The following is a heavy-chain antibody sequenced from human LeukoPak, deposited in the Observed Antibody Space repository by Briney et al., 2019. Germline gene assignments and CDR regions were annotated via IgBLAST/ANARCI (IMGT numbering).Heavy chain of an antibody. CDR3: ARAGTIFGVVIDY. V-gene: IGHV3-7*01. J-gene: IGHJ4*02. CDR1: GFTFSSYW. D-gene: IGHD3-3*01. CDR2: IKQDGSEK. Sequence: GGSLRLSCAASGFTFSSYWMSWVRQAPGKGLERVANIKQDGSEKYYVDSVKVRFTISRDNAKNSLYLQMNSLRAEDTAVYYCARAGTIFGVVIDYWGQGTLVTVSS.